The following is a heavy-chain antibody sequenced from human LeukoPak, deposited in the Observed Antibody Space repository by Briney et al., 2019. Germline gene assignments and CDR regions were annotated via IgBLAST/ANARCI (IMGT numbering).Heavy chain of an antibody. J-gene: IGHJ5*02. D-gene: IGHD1-26*01. Sequence: SETLSLTCTVSGGPISSGGYHWSCIRQHPGKVVEWIGYIYYSGSTYYNPSLKSRVTISVDTSKNQFSLKLSSVTAADTAVYYCAANMGLNWFDPWGQGTLVTVSS. V-gene: IGHV4-31*03. CDR1: GGPISSGGYH. CDR2: IYYSGST. CDR3: AANMGLNWFDP.